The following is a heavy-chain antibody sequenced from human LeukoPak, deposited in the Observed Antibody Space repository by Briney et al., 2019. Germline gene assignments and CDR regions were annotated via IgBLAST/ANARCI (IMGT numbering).Heavy chain of an antibody. D-gene: IGHD5-12*01. CDR2: IYDSGST. CDR1: GGSIRSSYYY. CDR3: ARGPDIVATMEGDYYYYGMDV. V-gene: IGHV4-39*07. Sequence: SETLSLTCTVSGGSIRSSYYYWGWIRQPPGKGLEWIGSIYDSGSTYYNPSLKSRVTISVDTSKNQFSLKLSSVTAADTAVYYCARGPDIVATMEGDYYYYGMDVWGQGTTVTVSS. J-gene: IGHJ6*02.